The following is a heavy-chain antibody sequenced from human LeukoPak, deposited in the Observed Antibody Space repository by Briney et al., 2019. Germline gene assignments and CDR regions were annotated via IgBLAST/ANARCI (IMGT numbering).Heavy chain of an antibody. CDR2: INPSGGST. D-gene: IGHD3-10*01. CDR3: ARDFFGSGSPIYHYYYMDV. CDR1: GYTFTSYY. V-gene: IGHV1-46*01. Sequence: ASVKVSCKASGYTFTSYYMHWVRQAPGQGLEWRGIINPSGGSTSYAQKFQGRVTMTRDTSTSTVYMELSSLRSEDTAVYYCARDFFGSGSPIYHYYYMDVWGKGTTVTISS. J-gene: IGHJ6*03.